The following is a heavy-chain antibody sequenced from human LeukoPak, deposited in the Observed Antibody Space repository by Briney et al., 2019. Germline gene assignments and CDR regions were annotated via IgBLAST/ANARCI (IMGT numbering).Heavy chain of an antibody. V-gene: IGHV4-61*02. J-gene: IGHJ3*02. D-gene: IGHD1-14*01. CDR1: GGSISSGSYY. Sequence: PSETLPLTCTVSGGSISSGSYYWSWIRQPAGKGLEWIGRIYTSGSTNYNPSLKSRVTISVDTSKNQFSLKLSSVTAADTAVYYCARVESYPLRNAFDIWGQGTMVTVSS. CDR3: ARVESYPLRNAFDI. CDR2: IYTSGST.